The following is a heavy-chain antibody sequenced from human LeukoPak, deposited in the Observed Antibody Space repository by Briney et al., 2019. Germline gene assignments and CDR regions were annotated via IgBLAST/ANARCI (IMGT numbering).Heavy chain of an antibody. D-gene: IGHD6-13*01. CDR2: ISGGGEHT. CDR3: ASGPYSSSYFAS. V-gene: IGHV3-23*01. J-gene: IGHJ4*02. CDR1: GFTFTNFA. Sequence: PGGSLRLSCAASGFTFTNFAMMWVRQAPGKGLEWVADISGGGEHTFYADSVKGRFTISRDNSKDTLHLQMSILRPEDTALYYCASGPYSSSYFASWGQGTMVTVSS.